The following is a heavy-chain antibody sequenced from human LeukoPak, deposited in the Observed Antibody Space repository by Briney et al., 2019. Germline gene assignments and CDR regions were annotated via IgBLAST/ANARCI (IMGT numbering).Heavy chain of an antibody. CDR1: GFTFSSYS. Sequence: PGGSLRLSCAASGFTFSSYSMNWVRQAPGKGLEWVSSISSSSSYIYYADSVKGRFTISRDNAKNSLYLQMNSLRAEDTAVYYCARDQGGYPYYFDCWGQGTLVTVSS. J-gene: IGHJ4*02. D-gene: IGHD3-22*01. CDR3: ARDQGGYPYYFDC. V-gene: IGHV3-21*01. CDR2: ISSSSSYI.